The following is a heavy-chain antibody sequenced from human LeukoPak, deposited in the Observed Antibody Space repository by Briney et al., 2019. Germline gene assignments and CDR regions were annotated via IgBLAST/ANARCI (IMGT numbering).Heavy chain of an antibody. CDR3: AREWELLSPGDLDY. CDR1: GGTFSIYA. V-gene: IGHV1-69*06. CDR2: IIPIFGTA. D-gene: IGHD1-26*01. Sequence: ASVTVSCTASGGTFSIYAISWVRQAPGQGLEWMGGIIPIFGTANYAQKFQGRVTITADKSTSTAYMELSSLRSEDTAVYYCAREWELLSPGDLDYWGQGTLVTVSS. J-gene: IGHJ4*02.